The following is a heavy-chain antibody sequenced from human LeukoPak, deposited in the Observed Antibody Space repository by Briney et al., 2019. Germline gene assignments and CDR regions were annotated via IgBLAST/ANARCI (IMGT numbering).Heavy chain of an antibody. CDR2: IYPGDSDT. CDR3: ARRMTTVPNGFDY. CDR1: GNSFTSYW. V-gene: IGHV5-51*01. D-gene: IGHD4-17*01. J-gene: IGHJ4*03. Sequence: RPGESLKISCKGSGNSFTSYWIGWVRQMPGKGLEWMGIIYPGDSDTRYSPSFQGQVTISADKSISTAYLQWSSLKASDTAMYYRARRMTTVPNGFDYWGQGTFVTVSS.